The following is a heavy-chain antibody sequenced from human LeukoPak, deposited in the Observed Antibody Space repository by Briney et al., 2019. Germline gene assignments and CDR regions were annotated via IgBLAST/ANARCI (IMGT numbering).Heavy chain of an antibody. CDR3: ARDGFLMATHPYYFDY. CDR2: ISSSSSYI. CDR1: GFTLSSYA. J-gene: IGHJ4*02. D-gene: IGHD5-24*01. V-gene: IGHV3-21*01. Sequence: GGSLRLSCAASGFTLSSYAMSWVRQAPGKGLEWVSSISSSSSYIYYADSVKGRFTISRDNAKNSLYLQMNSLRAEDTAVYYCARDGFLMATHPYYFDYWGQGTLVTVSS.